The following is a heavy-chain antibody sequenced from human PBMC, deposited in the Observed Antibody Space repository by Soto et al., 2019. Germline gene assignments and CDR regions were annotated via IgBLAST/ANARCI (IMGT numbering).Heavy chain of an antibody. Sequence: GGSLRLSCAASGFTVSSNYMSWVRQAPGKGLEWVSVIYSGGSTYYADSVKGRFTISRDNSKNTLYLQMNSLRAGDTAVYYCAREQWSPLDYWGQGTLVTVSS. D-gene: IGHD6-19*01. CDR2: IYSGGST. V-gene: IGHV3-66*01. CDR1: GFTVSSNY. J-gene: IGHJ4*02. CDR3: AREQWSPLDY.